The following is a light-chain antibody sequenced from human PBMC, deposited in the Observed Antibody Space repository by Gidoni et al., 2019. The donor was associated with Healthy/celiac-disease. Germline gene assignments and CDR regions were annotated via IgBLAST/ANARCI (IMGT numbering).Light chain of an antibody. J-gene: IGKJ4*01. Sequence: DIQMTQSPPSLSASVGDRVTIPCRASQSISSYLNWYQQKPGKAPKLLIYAASSLQSGVPSRFSGSGSGTDFTLTISSLQPEDFATYYCQQSYSTLLTFGGGTKVEIK. CDR1: QSISSY. CDR3: QQSYSTLLT. CDR2: AAS. V-gene: IGKV1-39*01.